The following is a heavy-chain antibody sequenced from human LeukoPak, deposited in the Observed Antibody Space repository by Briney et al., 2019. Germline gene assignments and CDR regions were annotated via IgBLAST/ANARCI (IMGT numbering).Heavy chain of an antibody. J-gene: IGHJ6*03. D-gene: IGHD3-22*01. CDR1: GYTFTSYD. V-gene: IGHV1-8*01. Sequence: GASVKVSCKASGYTFTSYDINWVRQATGQGLEWMGWMNPNSGNTGYAQKFQGRVTMTRNTSISTAYMELSSLRSEDTAVYYCARVPIGCDSSGYSPWDYYYYMDVWGKGTTVTVSS. CDR2: MNPNSGNT. CDR3: ARVPIGCDSSGYSPWDYYYYMDV.